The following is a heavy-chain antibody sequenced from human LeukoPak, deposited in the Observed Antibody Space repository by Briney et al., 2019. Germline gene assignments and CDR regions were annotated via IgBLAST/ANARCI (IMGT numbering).Heavy chain of an antibody. V-gene: IGHV1-46*01. CDR1: GYTFTRYY. J-gene: IGHJ4*02. CDR2: IDCDGGNI. D-gene: IGHD4-23*01. Sequence: ASVKVSCKAFGYTFTRYYIHWVRQAPGQGLEWMGAIDCDGGNIKYAQRFQGRVTMTRDTSTSTVYMELSSLRSEDTAVFYCAREFGNTYYFDYWGQGTLVTVSS. CDR3: AREFGNTYYFDY.